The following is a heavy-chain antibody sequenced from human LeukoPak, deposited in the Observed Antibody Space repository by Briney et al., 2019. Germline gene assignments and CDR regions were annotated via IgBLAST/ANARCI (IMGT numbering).Heavy chain of an antibody. J-gene: IGHJ5*02. CDR3: ARGLYDYIWGGYRYIWFDP. CDR1: GYTFTSYD. V-gene: IGHV1-8*01. Sequence: GASVKVSCKASGYTFTSYDINWVRQATGQGLERMGWMNPNSGNTGYAQKFQGRVTMTRNTSISTAYMELSSLRSEDTAVYYCARGLYDYIWGGYRYIWFDPWGQGTLVTVSS. CDR2: MNPNSGNT. D-gene: IGHD3-16*02.